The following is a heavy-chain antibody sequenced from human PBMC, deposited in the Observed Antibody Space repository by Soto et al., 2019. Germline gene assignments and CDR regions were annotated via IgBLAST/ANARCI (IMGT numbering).Heavy chain of an antibody. CDR1: GGSISSSSYY. CDR3: ARHLGLTGPYCFDP. D-gene: IGHD3-9*01. Sequence: QLQLQESGPGLVKPSETLSLTCTVSGGSISSSSYYWGWIRQPPGKGLEWIGSIYYSGSTYYNPSLDSRVTITVDTCKNQFSLKLSSVTAADAAVYYCARHLGLTGPYCFDPWGQGTLVTVSS. V-gene: IGHV4-39*01. CDR2: IYYSGST. J-gene: IGHJ5*02.